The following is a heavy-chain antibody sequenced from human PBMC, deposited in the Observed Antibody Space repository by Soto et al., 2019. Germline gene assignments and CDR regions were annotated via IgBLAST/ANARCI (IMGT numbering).Heavy chain of an antibody. CDR1: GYTFTSYD. D-gene: IGHD3-3*01. J-gene: IGHJ6*02. Sequence: QVQLVQSGAEVKKPGASVKVSCKASGYTFTSYDINWVRQATGPGLEWMGWMNPNSGNTGYAQKFQGRVSMTRNTSISTAYMELSSLRSEDTAVYYCARVGGYDFYGVSEGMDVWGQGTTVTVSS. V-gene: IGHV1-8*01. CDR2: MNPNSGNT. CDR3: ARVGGYDFYGVSEGMDV.